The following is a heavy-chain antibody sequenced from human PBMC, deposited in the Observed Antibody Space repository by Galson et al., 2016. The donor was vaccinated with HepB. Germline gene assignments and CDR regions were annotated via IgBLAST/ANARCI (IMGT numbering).Heavy chain of an antibody. CDR2: IRYSGDPM. CDR1: GFSFSDYY. J-gene: IGHJ6*02. D-gene: IGHD1-1*01. V-gene: IGHV3-11*01. CDR3: VRSEKVNHYNYEDYYYYGLDV. Sequence: SLRLSCAASGFSFSDYYMAWIRQAPGKGLEWVSHIRYSGDPMSYADSVMGRFTISRDNAKNSLFLQMDRLRAEDSAIYYWVRSEKVNHYNYEDYYYYGLDVWGQGTTVTVSS.